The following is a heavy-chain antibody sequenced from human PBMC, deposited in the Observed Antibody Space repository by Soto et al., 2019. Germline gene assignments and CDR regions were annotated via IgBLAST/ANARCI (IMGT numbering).Heavy chain of an antibody. D-gene: IGHD3-22*01. J-gene: IGHJ5*02. CDR3: AIAITYYYDSSGFPLEWFDP. V-gene: IGHV4-31*03. CDR1: GGSISSGGYY. Sequence: TLSLTCTVSGGSISSGGYYWSWIRQHPGKGQEWIGYIYYSGSTYYNLSLKSRVTISVDTSKNQFSLKLSSVTAADTAVYYCAIAITYYYDSSGFPLEWFDPWGQGTLVTVSS. CDR2: IYYSGST.